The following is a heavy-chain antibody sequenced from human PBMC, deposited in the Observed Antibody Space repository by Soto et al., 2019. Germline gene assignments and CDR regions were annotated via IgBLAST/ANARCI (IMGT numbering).Heavy chain of an antibody. CDR2: IKQDGSEK. J-gene: IGHJ4*02. Sequence: SGGSLRLSCAASGFTFSSYWMSWVRQAPGKGLEWVANIKQDGSEKYYVDSVKGRFTISRDNAKNSLYLQMNSLRAEDTAVYYCASGDYVWGSYRPFDYWGQGTLVTVSS. CDR3: ASGDYVWGSYRPFDY. V-gene: IGHV3-7*01. CDR1: GFTFSSYW. D-gene: IGHD3-16*02.